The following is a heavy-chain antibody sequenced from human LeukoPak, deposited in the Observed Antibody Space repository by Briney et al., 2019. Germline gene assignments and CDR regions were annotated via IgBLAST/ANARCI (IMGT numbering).Heavy chain of an antibody. D-gene: IGHD6-13*01. CDR2: IKQDGSEK. V-gene: IGHV3-7*01. Sequence: GGCLRLSCAVSGFSVSGYWMTWVRQAPGKGLEWGANIKQDGSEKNYVDSMKGRFTISRDNAENSLFLQMNSLRVEDTAVYYCAREWQGGIAAAGTRIEGDYWGQGTLVAVSS. J-gene: IGHJ4*02. CDR3: AREWQGGIAAAGTRIEGDY. CDR1: GFSVSGYW.